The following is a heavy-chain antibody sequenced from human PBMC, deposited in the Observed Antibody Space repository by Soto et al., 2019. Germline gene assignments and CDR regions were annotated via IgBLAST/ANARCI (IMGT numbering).Heavy chain of an antibody. J-gene: IGHJ5*02. Sequence: PGGSLRLSCTASGFTFGDYAMSWFRQAPGKGLEWVGFIRSKAYGGTTEYAASVKGRFTISRDDSKSIAYLQMNSLKTEDTAVYYCTRDPIVVVVAATGWFDPWGQGTLVTVPQ. CDR1: GFTFGDYA. V-gene: IGHV3-49*03. D-gene: IGHD2-15*01. CDR3: TRDPIVVVVAATGWFDP. CDR2: IRSKAYGGTT.